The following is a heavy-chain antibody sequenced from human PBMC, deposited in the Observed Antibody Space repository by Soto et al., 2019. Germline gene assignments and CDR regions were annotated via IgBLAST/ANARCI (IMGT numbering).Heavy chain of an antibody. V-gene: IGHV3-66*04. D-gene: IGHD5-18*01. Sequence: PGGSLRLSCAASGVTVSSNYMSWVRQAPGKGPEWVSVIYSGGSTYYADSVKGRFTISRDNSKNTLYLQMNRLRSEDTSVYYCARQRYNYGGGYIDDWGQGTLVTVSS. CDR2: IYSGGST. CDR1: GVTVSSNY. CDR3: ARQRYNYGGGYIDD. J-gene: IGHJ4*02.